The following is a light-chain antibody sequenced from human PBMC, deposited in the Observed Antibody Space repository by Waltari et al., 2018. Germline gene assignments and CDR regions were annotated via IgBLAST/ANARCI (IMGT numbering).Light chain of an antibody. Sequence: NFMLTQPHSVSESPGKTLIISCTRSSGSIASNYVQWYQQRPGRAPTTVIYEDNERTSGFPDRFSGSIDSSSNSASLTISGLKTEDEADYYCQSYDTSNHNVVFGGGTKLTVL. V-gene: IGLV6-57*03. CDR3: QSYDTSNHNVV. J-gene: IGLJ2*01. CDR1: SGSIASNY. CDR2: EDN.